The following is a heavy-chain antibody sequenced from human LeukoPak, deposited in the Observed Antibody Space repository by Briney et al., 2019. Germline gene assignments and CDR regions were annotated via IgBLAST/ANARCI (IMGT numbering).Heavy chain of an antibody. D-gene: IGHD1-26*01. J-gene: IGHJ5*02. CDR3: ATARDRGRYFDP. CDR1: GYTFTGDY. Sequence: GASAKVSCKASGYTFTGDYIHWVRQARGQVFEWMGWVDPGSGATFYAQKFQGRVTMTRDTSISTVYMELSRLRSDDTAVYYCATARDRGRYFDPWGQGTLVTVSS. CDR2: VDPGSGAT. V-gene: IGHV1-2*02.